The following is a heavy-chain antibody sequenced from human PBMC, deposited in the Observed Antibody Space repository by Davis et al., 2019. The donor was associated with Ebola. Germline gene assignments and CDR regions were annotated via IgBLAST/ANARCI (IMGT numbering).Heavy chain of an antibody. Sequence: PGGSLRLSCAASGFTFSSYGMHWVRQAPGKGLEWVAVIWYDGSNKYYADSVKGRFTISRDNSKNTLYLQMNSLRAEDTAVYYCARDHIVVVPAAIGSQRWGWDVWGQGTTVTVSS. CDR2: IWYDGSNK. J-gene: IGHJ6*02. D-gene: IGHD2-2*01. V-gene: IGHV3-33*01. CDR3: ARDHIVVVPAAIGSQRWGWDV. CDR1: GFTFSSYG.